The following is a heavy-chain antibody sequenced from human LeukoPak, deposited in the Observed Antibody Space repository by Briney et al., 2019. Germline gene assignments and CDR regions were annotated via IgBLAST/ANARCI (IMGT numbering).Heavy chain of an antibody. Sequence: GESLKISCKASGYSFTTYWIGWVRQMPGKGLEWMGIIYPGDSDTRYSPSFQGQVTISADKSISTAYLQWSSLKASDTAMYYCAKTYYYDSSGYSFDYWGQGTLVTVSS. J-gene: IGHJ4*02. D-gene: IGHD3-22*01. CDR3: AKTYYYDSSGYSFDY. CDR2: IYPGDSDT. V-gene: IGHV5-51*01. CDR1: GYSFTTYW.